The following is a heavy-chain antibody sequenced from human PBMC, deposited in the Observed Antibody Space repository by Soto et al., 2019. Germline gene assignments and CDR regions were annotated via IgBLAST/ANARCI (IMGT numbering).Heavy chain of an antibody. V-gene: IGHV1-2*02. CDR3: ARGLDYYDSSGSFTTYYFDF. CDR2: INPNSGGT. J-gene: IGHJ4*02. CDR1: GYTFTGYY. Sequence: ASVKVSCKASGYTFTGYYMHWVRQAPGQGLEWMGWINPNSGGTNYEQKFQGRVTMTRDTSISTAYMELSRLRSDDTAVYYCARGLDYYDSSGSFTTYYFDFWGQGALVTVYS. D-gene: IGHD3-22*01.